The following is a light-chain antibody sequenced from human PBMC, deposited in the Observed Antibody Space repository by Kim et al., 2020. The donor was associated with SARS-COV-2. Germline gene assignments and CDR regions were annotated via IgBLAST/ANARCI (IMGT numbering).Light chain of an antibody. J-gene: IGKJ1*01. CDR1: QSLLHSNGYNY. Sequence: DIVMTQSPLSLPVTPGEPASISCRSSQSLLHSNGYNYLDWYLQKPGQSPQLLIYLGSNRASGVPDRFSGSGSGTDFTLKITRVEAKDVGVYYCMQALQTPRTFGHGTKVDIK. V-gene: IGKV2-28*01. CDR2: LGS. CDR3: MQALQTPRT.